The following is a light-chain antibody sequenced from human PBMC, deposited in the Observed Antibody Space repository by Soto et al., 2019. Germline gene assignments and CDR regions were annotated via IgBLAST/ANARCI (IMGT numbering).Light chain of an antibody. CDR1: SSDVGGYNY. CDR3: SSYASSSTLV. J-gene: IGLJ2*01. CDR2: DVS. Sequence: QSALTQPASVSGSPGQSITISCTRTSSDVGGYNYVSWYQQHPGKAPQLMVYDVSNRPSGVSNRFSGSRSGNTASLTISGLQAEDEADYYCSSYASSSTLVFGGGTKFTVL. V-gene: IGLV2-14*01.